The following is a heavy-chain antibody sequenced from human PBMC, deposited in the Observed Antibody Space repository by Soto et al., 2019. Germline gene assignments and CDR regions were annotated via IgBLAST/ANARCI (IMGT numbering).Heavy chain of an antibody. J-gene: IGHJ6*02. Sequence: QVQVVQSGGEMKKPGASVKVSCKPSAYNLAGDGFTRVRQAPGQGLEWMGWINVHSGDTNYAQKFQDRFSLTTDTSTRTVYMELRNLRSDDTAVYYCARRGNPLMDAWGQGTTVIVSS. CDR3: ARRGNPLMDA. CDR2: INVHSGDT. CDR1: AYNLAGDG. V-gene: IGHV1-18*01.